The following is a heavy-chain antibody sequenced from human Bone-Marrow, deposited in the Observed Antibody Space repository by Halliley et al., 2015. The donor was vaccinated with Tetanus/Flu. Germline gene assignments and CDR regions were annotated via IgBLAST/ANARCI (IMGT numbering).Heavy chain of an antibody. CDR3: AIGAAGRRLDY. J-gene: IGHJ4*02. CDR2: IYNRGRP. Sequence: LEWIGCIYNRGRPYYNPSLRSRVTISPDSSKNQFSLRLASVTAADPAVYYCAIGAAGRRLDYWGQGILVTVSS. V-gene: IGHV4-30-4*01. D-gene: IGHD6-13*01.